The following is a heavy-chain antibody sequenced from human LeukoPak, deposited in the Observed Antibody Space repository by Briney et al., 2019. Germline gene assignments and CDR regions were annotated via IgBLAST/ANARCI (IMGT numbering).Heavy chain of an antibody. CDR3: ARADCGGDCPPYYYYMDV. CDR1: GFTFSTYR. D-gene: IGHD2-21*01. CDR2: ISRSSDHM. J-gene: IGHJ6*03. Sequence: PGGSLRLSCVASGFTFSTYRLNWVRQAPGKGLEWVSSISRSSDHMYYANSVKGRFTISRDNAKNSLYLQMNSLRAEDTAVYYCARADCGGDCPPYYYYMDVWGKGTTVTVAS. V-gene: IGHV3-21*01.